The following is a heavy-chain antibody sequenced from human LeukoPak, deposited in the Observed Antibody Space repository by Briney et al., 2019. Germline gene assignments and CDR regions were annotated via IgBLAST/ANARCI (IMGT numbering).Heavy chain of an antibody. V-gene: IGHV3-21*01. Sequence: GGSLRLSCAASGFTFSSYEMNWVRQAPGKGLEWVSSISSSSSYIYYADSVKGRFTISRDNAKNSLYLQMNSLRAEDTAVYYCARWYYYGSGSYDYYYYYYMDVWGKGTTVTISS. CDR1: GFTFSSYE. CDR2: ISSSSSYI. CDR3: ARWYYYGSGSYDYYYYYYMDV. J-gene: IGHJ6*03. D-gene: IGHD3-10*01.